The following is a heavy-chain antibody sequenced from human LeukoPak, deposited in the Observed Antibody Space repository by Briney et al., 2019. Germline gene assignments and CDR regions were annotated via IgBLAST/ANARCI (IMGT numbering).Heavy chain of an antibody. V-gene: IGHV3-33*01. CDR1: GFTFTSYG. CDR2: IWYDGSNK. D-gene: IGHD3-22*01. J-gene: IGHJ2*01. Sequence: GGSLRLSSAASGFTFTSYGMHWVRQAPGKGLECVAVIWYDGSNKDYADSVKGRFTISRDNSKNTLYLQMNSLRAEDTAVYYCARDGFTMIVVGWYFDLWGRGTLVTVSS. CDR3: ARDGFTMIVVGWYFDL.